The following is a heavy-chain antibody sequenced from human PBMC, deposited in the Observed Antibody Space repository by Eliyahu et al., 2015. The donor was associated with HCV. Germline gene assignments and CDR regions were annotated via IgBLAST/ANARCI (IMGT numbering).Heavy chain of an antibody. CDR1: GFTFSTAG. Sequence: EVQLVESGGGLVKPGGTLRLSCAASGFTFSTAGMSWVRQTPGRGLEWVGRISSKSDGGTTDSAASLKDRVSISRDDSEDTLYLQMISLQSEDTGIYYCTTYLTTGYNYGVVPYWGQGALVTVSS. D-gene: IGHD5-18*01. CDR2: ISSKSDGGTT. J-gene: IGHJ4*02. CDR3: TTYLTTGYNYGVVPY. V-gene: IGHV3-15*01.